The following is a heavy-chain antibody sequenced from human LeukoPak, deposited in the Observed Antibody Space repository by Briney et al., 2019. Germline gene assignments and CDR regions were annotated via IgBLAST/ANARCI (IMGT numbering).Heavy chain of an antibody. CDR1: GYSLGSSW. CDR2: IYPGDSDT. CDR3: ARRQTYSYGLDY. D-gene: IGHD5-18*01. V-gene: IGHV5-51*01. J-gene: IGHJ4*02. Sequence: GESLKISCKGSGYSLGSSWIAWVRQLPGKGLEWMGIIYPGDSDTRYSPSFQGQVTISADKSIGTAYLQWSSLKTSDTAIYYCARRQTYSYGLDYWGQGTLVTVSS.